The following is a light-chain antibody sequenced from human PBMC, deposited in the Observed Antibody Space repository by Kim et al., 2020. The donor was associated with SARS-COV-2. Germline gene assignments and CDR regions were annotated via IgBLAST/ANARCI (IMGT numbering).Light chain of an antibody. Sequence: PGARDSLSCRASQNVSSSYLAWYQQKPGQAPRLLFYGASSRATGIPDRFSGSGSGTDFTLTISRLEPEDFAVYCCQQYGSSPPLTFGGGTKVDIK. CDR2: GAS. V-gene: IGKV3-20*01. J-gene: IGKJ4*01. CDR1: QNVSSSY. CDR3: QQYGSSPPLT.